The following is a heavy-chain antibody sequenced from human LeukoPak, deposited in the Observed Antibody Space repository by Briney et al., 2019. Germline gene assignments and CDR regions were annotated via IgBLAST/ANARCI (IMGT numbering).Heavy chain of an antibody. J-gene: IGHJ6*02. CDR2: LYSGDST. V-gene: IGHV3-53*01. D-gene: IGHD1-26*01. Sequence: GGSLRLSCAASGFTVSSNYMSWVRQAPGKGLEWVSILYSGDSTYYADSVKGRFTISRDNAKNSLYLQMNSLRAEDTAVYYCARVRSGNYYYYYGMDVWGQGTTVSVSS. CDR3: ARVRSGNYYYYYGMDV. CDR1: GFTVSSNY.